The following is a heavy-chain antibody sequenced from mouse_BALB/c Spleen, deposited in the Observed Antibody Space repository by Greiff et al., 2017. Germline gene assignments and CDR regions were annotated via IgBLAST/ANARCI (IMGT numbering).Heavy chain of an antibody. CDR1: GFTFSDYY. J-gene: IGHJ4*01. Sequence: EVKLMASGGGLVQPGGSLKLSCAASGFTFSDYYMYWVRQTPAKRLEWVATISDGGSYTYYPDSVKGRFTISRDNAKNNLYLQMSSLKSEDTAMYYCVTGGYGEYAMDYWGQGTSVTVSS. D-gene: IGHD2-2*01. CDR2: ISDGGSYT. CDR3: VTGGYGEYAMDY. V-gene: IGHV5-4*02.